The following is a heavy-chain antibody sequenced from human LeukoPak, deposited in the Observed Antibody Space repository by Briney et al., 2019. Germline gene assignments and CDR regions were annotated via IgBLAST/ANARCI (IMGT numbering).Heavy chain of an antibody. CDR2: ISTSGST. J-gene: IGHJ4*02. D-gene: IGHD6-13*01. V-gene: IGHV4-4*07. CDR1: GGSISSYH. Sequence: PSETLSLTCTVSGGSISSYHWSWSRQPAGKGLDWIGRISTSGSTIYNPSLKSRVTLSVDTSRNQFSLKLSSVTAADTAMYYCARSSSFLFDSWGQGPWSPSPQ. CDR3: ARSSSFLFDS.